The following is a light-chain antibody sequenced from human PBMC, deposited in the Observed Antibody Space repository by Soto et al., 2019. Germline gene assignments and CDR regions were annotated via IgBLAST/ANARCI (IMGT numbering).Light chain of an antibody. J-gene: IGKJ1*01. V-gene: IGKV3-20*01. CDR3: QQYDSPPRT. CDR1: QSVIIL. Sequence: EIVLTQCPGTLSVSPGERATLSCRPSQSVIILLAWYQLRPGQPPRLLIHGASSRATGIPDRFTGSGSGTEFTLTIGRLQPEDFPVYYCQQYDSPPRTFGQGTKV. CDR2: GAS.